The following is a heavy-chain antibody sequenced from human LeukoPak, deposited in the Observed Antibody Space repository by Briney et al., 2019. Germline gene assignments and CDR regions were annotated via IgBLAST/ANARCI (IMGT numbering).Heavy chain of an antibody. J-gene: IGHJ4*02. CDR1: GGSISSSSYY. CDR2: IYYSGST. V-gene: IGHV4-39*07. Sequence: SETLSLTCTVSGGSISSSSYYWGWIRQPPGKGLEWIGSIYYSGSTYYNPSLKSRVTISVDTSKNQFSLKLSSVTAADTAAYYCARALIVVVSFDYWGQGTLVTVSS. CDR3: ARALIVVVSFDY. D-gene: IGHD3-22*01.